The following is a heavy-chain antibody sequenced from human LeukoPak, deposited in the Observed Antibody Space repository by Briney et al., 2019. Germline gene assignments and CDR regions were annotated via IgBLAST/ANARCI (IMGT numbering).Heavy chain of an antibody. CDR3: ARSRLLWFGEAIGFDY. V-gene: IGHV5-10-1*01. J-gene: IGHJ4*02. CDR1: GYSFTSYW. CDR2: IDPSDSYT. D-gene: IGHD3-10*01. Sequence: GESLRISCKGSGYSFTSYWISWVRQMPGKGLEWVGRIDPSDSYTNYSPSFQGHVTISADKSISTAYLPWSSLEASDTAMDYCARSRLLWFGEAIGFDYWGQGTLVTVSS.